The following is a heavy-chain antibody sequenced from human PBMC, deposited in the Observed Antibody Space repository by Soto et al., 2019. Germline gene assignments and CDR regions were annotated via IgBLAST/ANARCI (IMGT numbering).Heavy chain of an antibody. D-gene: IGHD3-9*01. J-gene: IGHJ2*01. CDR3: ARKSYLYDKWYFGL. CDR2: VYYSGTT. Sequence: QLQESGPGLVKPSQTLSLTCTVSGASINNNDYYWSWIRQPPGKGLEWIGYVYYSGTTDYIPSLKSRPSMSIDKSQNHFTLKLNSVTAADTATYYCARKSYLYDKWYFGLSGRVTLGTVSS. CDR1: GASINNNDYY. V-gene: IGHV4-30-4*01.